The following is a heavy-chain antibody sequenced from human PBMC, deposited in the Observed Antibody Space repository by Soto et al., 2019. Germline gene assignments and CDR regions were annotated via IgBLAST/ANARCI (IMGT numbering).Heavy chain of an antibody. Sequence: QAQLVQSGAEVTKPGTSVKVSCKASGGTFSSYAISWVQQAPGQGLEWMGGIIPIFGTANYAQKFQGRVTITADESTCTAYMELSSLRSEDTAVYYCARARYYDFWSGYSPYYYYYGMDVWGQGTTVTVSS. J-gene: IGHJ6*02. CDR2: IIPIFGTA. CDR1: GGTFSSYA. D-gene: IGHD3-3*01. V-gene: IGHV1-69*01. CDR3: ARARYYDFWSGYSPYYYYYGMDV.